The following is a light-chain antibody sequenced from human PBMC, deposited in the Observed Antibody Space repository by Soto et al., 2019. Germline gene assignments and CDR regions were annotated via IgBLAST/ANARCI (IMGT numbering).Light chain of an antibody. Sequence: QLVLTQSPSASASLGASVKLTCTLSSGHSSYAIAWHQKQPGKGPRYLMDLNNDGSHTKGDGIPDRFSGSSSGADRFLIISSFQSEDEADYYCQTWGTGFQFFGVGTKLTVL. CDR3: QTWGTGFQF. V-gene: IGLV4-69*01. J-gene: IGLJ2*01. CDR2: LNNDGSH. CDR1: SGHSSYA.